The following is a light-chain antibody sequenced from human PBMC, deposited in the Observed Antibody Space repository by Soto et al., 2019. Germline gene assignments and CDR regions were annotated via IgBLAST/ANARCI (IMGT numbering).Light chain of an antibody. CDR3: QHYNSYSEA. CDR1: QTISSW. CDR2: KAS. V-gene: IGKV1-5*03. Sequence: DIQITHSPSTLSGSVGDRVTITCRSSQTISSWLAWYQQKPGKAPKLLIYKASTLKSGVPPRFSGSGSGTEFTLTISSLQPDDFATYYCQHYNSYSEAFGQGTKVDIK. J-gene: IGKJ1*01.